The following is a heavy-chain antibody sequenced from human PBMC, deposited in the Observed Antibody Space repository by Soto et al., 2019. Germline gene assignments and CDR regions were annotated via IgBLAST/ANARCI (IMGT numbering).Heavy chain of an antibody. Sequence: EVQLVESGGGLVQPGGSLRLSCAASGFTFSSYSMNWVRQAPGKGLEWVSYISSSSSTIYYADSVKGRFTISRDNAKNSLYLQMNILRDEDTAVYYCGGDSSGYYYPDVFDIWGQGTMVTVSS. D-gene: IGHD3-22*01. CDR2: ISSSSSTI. V-gene: IGHV3-48*02. CDR3: GGDSSGYYYPDVFDI. J-gene: IGHJ3*02. CDR1: GFTFSSYS.